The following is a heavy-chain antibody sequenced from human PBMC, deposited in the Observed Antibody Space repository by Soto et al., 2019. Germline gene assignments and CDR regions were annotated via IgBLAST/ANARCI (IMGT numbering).Heavy chain of an antibody. CDR2: IIPIFGTA. J-gene: IGHJ6*02. CDR1: GGTFSSYA. V-gene: IGHV1-69*13. Sequence: SVKVSCKASGGTFSSYAISWVRKAPGQGLEWMGGIIPIFGTANYAQKFQGRVTITADESTSTAYMELSSLRSEDTAVYYCARDHGDFWSGYWSHYYGMDVWGQGTTVTVSS. CDR3: ARDHGDFWSGYWSHYYGMDV. D-gene: IGHD3-3*01.